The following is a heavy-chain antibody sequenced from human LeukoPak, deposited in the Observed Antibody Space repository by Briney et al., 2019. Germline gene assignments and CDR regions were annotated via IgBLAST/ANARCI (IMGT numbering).Heavy chain of an antibody. Sequence: PGGSLRLSCAASGFTFSSYSMNWVRQAPGKGLEWVSYISSSSSTIYYADSVKGRFTISRDNAKNSLYLQMNGLRAEDTAVYYCARDPNGDYIGAFDMWGRGTLVTVSS. CDR1: GFTFSSYS. CDR2: ISSSSSTI. CDR3: ARDPNGDYIGAFDM. J-gene: IGHJ3*02. D-gene: IGHD4-17*01. V-gene: IGHV3-48*04.